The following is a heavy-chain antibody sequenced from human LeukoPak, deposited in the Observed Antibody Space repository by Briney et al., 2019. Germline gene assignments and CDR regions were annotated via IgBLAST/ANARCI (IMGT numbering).Heavy chain of an antibody. CDR1: EFTFSSYA. CDR3: AKDPGVVPAHYFDY. J-gene: IGHJ4*02. Sequence: GGSLRLSCAASEFTFSSYAMNWVRQAPGKGLEWVSGTGSTGVSTFYADSVKGRFTVSRDSSKNTISLQMNSLRAEDTAVYYCAKDPGVVPAHYFDYWGQGTLVTVSS. D-gene: IGHD2-2*01. CDR2: TGSTGVST. V-gene: IGHV3-23*01.